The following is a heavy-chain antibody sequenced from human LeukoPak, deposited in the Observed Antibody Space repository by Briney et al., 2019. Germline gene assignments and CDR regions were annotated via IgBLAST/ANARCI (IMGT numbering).Heavy chain of an antibody. V-gene: IGHV4-4*07. D-gene: IGHD6-19*01. CDR2: IHTSGST. CDR3: ARAWQWPPLDS. J-gene: IGHJ4*02. Sequence: SETLSLTCTVSGGSISSYYWTWIRQPAGKGLEWIGRIHTSGSTNYNPSLKSRVTMSADTSKNQFSLKLTSVTAADTAVYYCARAWQWPPLDSWGQGTLVTVSS. CDR1: GGSISSYY.